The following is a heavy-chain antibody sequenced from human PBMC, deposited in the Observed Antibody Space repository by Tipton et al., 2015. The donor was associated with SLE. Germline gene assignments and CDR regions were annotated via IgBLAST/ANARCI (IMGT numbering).Heavy chain of an antibody. CDR1: GFTFSSYA. V-gene: IGHV3-30*04. CDR2: ISYDGSNK. CDR3: AREGDWNYVGTIDY. J-gene: IGHJ4*02. Sequence: SLRLSCAASGFTFSSYAMHWVRQPPGKGLEWLAVISYDGSNKYYADSVKGRFTISRDNSKNTLYLQMNSLRAEDTAVYYCAREGDWNYVGTIDYWGQGTLVTVSS. D-gene: IGHD1-7*01.